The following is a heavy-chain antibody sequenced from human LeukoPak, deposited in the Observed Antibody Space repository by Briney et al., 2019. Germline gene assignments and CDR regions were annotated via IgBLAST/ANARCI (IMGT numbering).Heavy chain of an antibody. CDR1: GGSISSYY. D-gene: IGHD2-15*01. CDR2: IYYSGST. J-gene: IGHJ4*02. CDR3: ASPGREYCSGGSCYLFDY. V-gene: IGHV4-59*08. Sequence: NASETLSLTCTVSGGSISSYYWSWIRQPPGKGLEWIGYIYYSGSTNYNPSLKSRVTISVDTSKNQFSLKLSSVTAADTAVYYCASPGREYCSGGSCYLFDYWGQGTLVTVSS.